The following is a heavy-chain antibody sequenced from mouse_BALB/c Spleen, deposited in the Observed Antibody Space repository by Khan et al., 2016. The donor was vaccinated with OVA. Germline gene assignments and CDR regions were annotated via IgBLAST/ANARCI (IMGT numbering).Heavy chain of an antibody. D-gene: IGHD1-1*01. CDR1: GYTFTSYW. V-gene: IGHV1-7*01. CDR3: ANDGSSAAWLTY. CDR2: INPSTGYT. Sequence: VQLQQSGAELAKPGASVKMSCKASGYTFTSYWMHWVKQRPGQGLEWIGYINPSTGYTEYNQRFKDKATLTADKSSSTAYMQLRSLTSEESAVYYCANDGSSAAWLTYWGQGTLVTVSA. J-gene: IGHJ3*01.